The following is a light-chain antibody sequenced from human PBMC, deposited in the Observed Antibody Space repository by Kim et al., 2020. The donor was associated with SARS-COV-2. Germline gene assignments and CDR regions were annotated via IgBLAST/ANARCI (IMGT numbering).Light chain of an antibody. CDR1: ALGENY. CDR3: LSGDEDNRV. V-gene: IGLV3-22*01. J-gene: IGLJ2*01. CDR2: DGT. Sequence: SGTPGQTARITCSGDALGENYADWYQQKQGQAPELGIYDGTARSPGVPERFSGSTSGNTTTLTISRVLTEDEADYYCLSGDEDNRVFGGGTQLTVL.